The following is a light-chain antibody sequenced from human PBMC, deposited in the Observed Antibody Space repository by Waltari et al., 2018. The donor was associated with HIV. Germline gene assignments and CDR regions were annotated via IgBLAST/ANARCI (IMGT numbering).Light chain of an antibody. CDR3: QSYDSSLSDSVV. V-gene: IGLV1-40*01. CDR2: TNT. J-gene: IGLJ2*01. CDR1: SSNIGAGYD. Sequence: QSVLTQPPSVSGAPGQRVTISCPGSSSNIGAGYDVHWSQQLPGTAPNLLIYTNTNRPSGVPDRFSGSKSGTSASLAITGLQADDEAHYYCQSYDSSLSDSVVFGGGTTLTVL.